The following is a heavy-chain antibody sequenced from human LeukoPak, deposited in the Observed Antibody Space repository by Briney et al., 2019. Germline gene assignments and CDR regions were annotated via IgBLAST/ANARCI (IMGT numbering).Heavy chain of an antibody. CDR3: ARFLFDSGYDYYFDY. J-gene: IGHJ4*02. D-gene: IGHD5-12*01. Sequence: GASVKVSCKASGYTLTSYGISWVRQAPGQGLEWMGWISAYNGNTNYAQKLQGRVTMTTDTSTSTAYMELRSLRSDDTAVYYCARFLFDSGYDYYFDYWGQGTLVTVSS. CDR2: ISAYNGNT. V-gene: IGHV1-18*01. CDR1: GYTLTSYG.